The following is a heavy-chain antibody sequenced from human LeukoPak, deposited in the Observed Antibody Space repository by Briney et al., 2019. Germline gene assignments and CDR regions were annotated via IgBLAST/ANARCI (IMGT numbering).Heavy chain of an antibody. V-gene: IGHV3-23*01. CDR2: IYDDNT. CDR1: GFTFNNYV. J-gene: IGHJ4*02. Sequence: PGGSLRVSCTASGFTFNNYVMSWVRQAPGKGLEWVSTIYDDNTYYADSVKGRFAISTDNSKNTLYLQMNSLRVEDTAVYFCAARKVRGVWFYLDYWGQGTLVTVSS. D-gene: IGHD3-10*01. CDR3: AARKVRGVWFYLDY.